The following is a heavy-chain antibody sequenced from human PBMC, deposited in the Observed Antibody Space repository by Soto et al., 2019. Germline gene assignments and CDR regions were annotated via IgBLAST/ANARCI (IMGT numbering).Heavy chain of an antibody. D-gene: IGHD6-25*01. CDR2: MLPIFGTP. CDR1: GGTFSSYA. Sequence: QVQLVQSGAEVKKPGSSVKVSCKASGGTFSSYAISWVRQAPGQGPEWMGGMLPIFGTPKYAQKLQGRVTIPAEESTSTAYMELNSLRSEDTDVYYCARDAHGYPLPQVAFDIWGQGTMVTVSS. CDR3: ARDAHGYPLPQVAFDI. V-gene: IGHV1-69*01. J-gene: IGHJ3*02.